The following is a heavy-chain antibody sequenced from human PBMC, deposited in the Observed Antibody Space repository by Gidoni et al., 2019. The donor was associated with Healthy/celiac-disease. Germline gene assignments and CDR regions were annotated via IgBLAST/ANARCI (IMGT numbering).Heavy chain of an antibody. CDR3: AKDLGYCSSTSCYFKGWGEDYYYYGMDV. CDR1: GFTFDDYA. D-gene: IGHD2-2*01. CDR2: ISWNSGSI. V-gene: IGHV3-9*01. Sequence: EVQLVESGGGLVQPGRSLRLSCAASGFTFDDYAMPWVRQAPGKGLEWVSGISWNSGSIGYADSVKGRFTISRDNAKNSLYLQMNSLRAEDTALYYCAKDLGYCSSTSCYFKGWGEDYYYYGMDVWGQGTTVTVSS. J-gene: IGHJ6*02.